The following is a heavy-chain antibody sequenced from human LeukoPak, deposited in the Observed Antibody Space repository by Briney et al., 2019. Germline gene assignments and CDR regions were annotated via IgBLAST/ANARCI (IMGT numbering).Heavy chain of an antibody. CDR3: AKRIAVAGTILNS. J-gene: IGHJ4*02. D-gene: IGHD6-19*01. CDR1: GFTFDSYA. CDR2: ISSSGDHT. V-gene: IGHV3-23*01. Sequence: GGSLRLSCAGSGFTFDSYAMSSVRQAPGQGLKWVSSISSSGDHTYYADSVKGRFTISRDNSKNTLYLQMNSLRAEDTAVYYCAKRIAVAGTILNSWGQGTLVTVSS.